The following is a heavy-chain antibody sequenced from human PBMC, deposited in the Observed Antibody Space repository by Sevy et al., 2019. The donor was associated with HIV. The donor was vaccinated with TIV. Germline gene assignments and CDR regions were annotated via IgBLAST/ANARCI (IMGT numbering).Heavy chain of an antibody. CDR1: GFTFTEFA. V-gene: IGHV3-23*01. D-gene: IGHD3-22*01. J-gene: IGHJ4*02. CDR2: INSGGGST. CDR3: AKDVVGGYYDSSGYSDH. Sequence: GGSLRLSCAASGFTFTEFAMSWVRQAPGKGLEWVSTINSGGGSTYYADSVKGRFTISRDNSQNTLDLQMNRLRAEETAVYYCAKDVVGGYYDSSGYSDHWGQGTLVTVSS.